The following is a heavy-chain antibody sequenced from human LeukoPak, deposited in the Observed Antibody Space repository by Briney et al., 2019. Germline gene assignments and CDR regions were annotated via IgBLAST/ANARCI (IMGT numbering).Heavy chain of an antibody. V-gene: IGHV5-51*01. CDR3: ARLGIAAEVNYYYYYMDV. CDR1: GYSFTNYW. Sequence: GESLKISCKGSGYSFTNYWIGWVRQMPGKGLEWMGIIYPGDSDTRYSPSFQGQVTISADKSISTAYLQWSSLKASDIVMYYCARLGIAAEVNYYYYYMDVWGKGTTVTVSS. D-gene: IGHD2-15*01. CDR2: IYPGDSDT. J-gene: IGHJ6*03.